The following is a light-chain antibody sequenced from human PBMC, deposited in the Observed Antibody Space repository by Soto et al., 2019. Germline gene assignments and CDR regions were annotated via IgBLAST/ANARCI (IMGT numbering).Light chain of an antibody. CDR2: DVS. V-gene: IGLV2-11*01. Sequence: QSALTQPRSVSGSPGQSVTISCTGTSSDVGGYNYVSWYQQHPGKAPKLMIYDVSKRPSGVPDRFSGSKSGNTASLTISGLQAEDEADYYCCSYAGSYTSGVAFGGGTKLTVL. J-gene: IGLJ2*01. CDR1: SSDVGGYNY. CDR3: CSYAGSYTSGVA.